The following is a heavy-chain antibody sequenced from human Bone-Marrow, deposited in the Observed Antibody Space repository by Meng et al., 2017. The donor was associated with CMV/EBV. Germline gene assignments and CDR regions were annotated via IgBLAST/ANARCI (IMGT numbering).Heavy chain of an antibody. V-gene: IGHV1-69*02. CDR3: ARVSRSGGSYPFDY. J-gene: IGHJ4*02. Sequence: SVKVSCKASGGTFSSYTISWVRQAPGQGLEWMGRIIPILGIANYAQKFQGRVTITADKSTSTAYMELSSLRSEDTAVYYCARVSRSGGSYPFDYWGQGTLVTVSS. D-gene: IGHD1-26*01. CDR1: GGTFSSYT. CDR2: IIPILGIA.